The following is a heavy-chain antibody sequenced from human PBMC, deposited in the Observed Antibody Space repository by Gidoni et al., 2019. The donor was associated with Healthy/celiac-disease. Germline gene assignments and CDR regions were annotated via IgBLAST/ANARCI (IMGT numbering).Heavy chain of an antibody. D-gene: IGHD3-3*01. CDR1: GYTFTGYY. V-gene: IGHV1-2*04. J-gene: IGHJ6*02. CDR3: ARVYDWQNYGMDV. Sequence: QVQLVQSGAEVKKPGASVQVSCKASGYTFTGYYMHWVRQAPGQGLEWMGWINPNSGGTNYAQKFQGWVIMTRDTSISTAYMELSRLRSDDTAVYYCARVYDWQNYGMDVWGQGTTVTVSS. CDR2: INPNSGGT.